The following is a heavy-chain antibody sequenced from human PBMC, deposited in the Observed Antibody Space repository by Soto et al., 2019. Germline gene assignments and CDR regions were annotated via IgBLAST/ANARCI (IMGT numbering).Heavy chain of an antibody. CDR3: AKSIEGGPMDV. D-gene: IGHD1-26*01. Sequence: GESLKISCKGSGYTFTNYWIGWVRQMPGKGPEWMGIIYPGDSDTKYNPSFQGQVTISADKSITTTYLQWTRLKASDTAIYYCAKSIEGGPMDVWGQGTTVTVSS. CDR1: GYTFTNYW. J-gene: IGHJ6*02. CDR2: IYPGDSDT. V-gene: IGHV5-51*01.